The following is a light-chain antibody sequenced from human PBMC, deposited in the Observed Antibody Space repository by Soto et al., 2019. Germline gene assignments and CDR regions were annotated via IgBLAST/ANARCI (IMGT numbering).Light chain of an antibody. V-gene: IGLV2-14*01. CDR2: DVS. Sequence: QSALTQPASVAGSPGQSSTISCTGTSSDVGGYNYVSWYQQHPGKAPKLMIDDVSNRPSGVSNRFSGFKSRNTASLIISGLQFADEADYYCRSYTISNLVVFGGGTTLTVL. CDR3: RSYTISNLVV. J-gene: IGLJ2*01. CDR1: SSDVGGYNY.